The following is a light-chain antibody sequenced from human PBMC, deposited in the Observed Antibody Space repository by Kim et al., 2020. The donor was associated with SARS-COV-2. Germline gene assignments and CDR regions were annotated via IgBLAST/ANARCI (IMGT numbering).Light chain of an antibody. Sequence: GHRITISCSGNTSNIRRNTVNWYHQVPGTAPKLLIYNNDERPSGVPDRLSGSKSGTSASLAISGLQSDDEGFYYCATWDDSLRGRLFGGGTQLTVL. CDR3: ATWDDSLRGRL. CDR2: NND. J-gene: IGLJ3*02. V-gene: IGLV1-44*01. CDR1: TSNIRRNT.